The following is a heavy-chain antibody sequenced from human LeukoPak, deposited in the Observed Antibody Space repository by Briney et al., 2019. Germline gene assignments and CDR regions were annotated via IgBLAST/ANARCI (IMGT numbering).Heavy chain of an antibody. CDR3: ASARIVGATYYFDY. D-gene: IGHD1-26*01. J-gene: IGHJ4*02. V-gene: IGHV4-34*01. CDR2: INHSGST. Sequence: SETLSLTCAVYGGSFSGYYWSWIRQPPGKGLEWIGEINHSGSTNYNPSLKSRVTISVDTSKNQFSLKLSSVTAADTAVYYCASARIVGATYYFDYWGQGTLVTVSS. CDR1: GGSFSGYY.